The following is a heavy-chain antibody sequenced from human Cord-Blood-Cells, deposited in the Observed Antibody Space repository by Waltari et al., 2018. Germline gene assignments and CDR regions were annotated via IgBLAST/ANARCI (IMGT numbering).Heavy chain of an antibody. V-gene: IGHV4-34*01. CDR1: GGYFSGSY. J-gene: IGHJ4*02. D-gene: IGHD2-2*01. CDR2: INHSGST. Sequence: QVQLQQWGAGRLKPSEPLSLTCAVYGGYFSGSYWSWIRQPPGKGLEWIGEINHSGSTNYNPSLKSRVTISVDTSKNQFSLKLSSVTAADTAVYYCARVAMGEYCSSTSCYFDYWGQGTLVTVSS. CDR3: ARVAMGEYCSSTSCYFDY.